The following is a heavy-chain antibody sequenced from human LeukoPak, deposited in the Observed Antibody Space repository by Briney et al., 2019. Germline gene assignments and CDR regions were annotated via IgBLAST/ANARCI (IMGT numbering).Heavy chain of an antibody. Sequence: ASVTVSCKASGYKFDNFGITWVRQAPGQGLEWMGWISVYDDNTDYAQKFQGRVTMTTDTATRIAYMELRSLTSDDTAVYFCAKADPPMALGGTGSDFDYWGQGSLVIVST. CDR1: GYKFDNFG. D-gene: IGHD1-26*01. CDR3: AKADPPMALGGTGSDFDY. CDR2: ISVYDDNT. J-gene: IGHJ4*02. V-gene: IGHV1-18*01.